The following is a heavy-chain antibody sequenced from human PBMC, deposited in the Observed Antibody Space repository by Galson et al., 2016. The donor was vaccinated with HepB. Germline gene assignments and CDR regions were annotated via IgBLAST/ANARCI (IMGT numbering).Heavy chain of an antibody. CDR3: ARHANPLYCSVGSCYNYYGMDV. D-gene: IGHD2-15*01. V-gene: IGHV5-10-1*01. CDR2: IDPSDSYT. Sequence: QSGAEVKKPGESLRISCKGSGYSFTNYWISWVRQMPGKGLEWMGRIDPSDSYTNYSPSFQGHVTISTDKSISTSYLQWSSLKAWDTAMYYCARHANPLYCSVGSCYNYYGMDVWGQGTTVTVSS. J-gene: IGHJ6*02. CDR1: GYSFTNYW.